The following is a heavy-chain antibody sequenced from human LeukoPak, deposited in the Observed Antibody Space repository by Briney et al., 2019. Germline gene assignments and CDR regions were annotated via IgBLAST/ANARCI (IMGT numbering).Heavy chain of an antibody. CDR2: ISYDGSNK. Sequence: GGSPRLSCAASGFTFSSYGMHWVRQAPGKGLEWVAVISYDGSNKYYADSVKGRFTISRDNSNNTLSLQMNSLRAEDTALYYCTPSPGDTVTTDYWGRGTLVTVSS. V-gene: IGHV3-30*03. J-gene: IGHJ4*02. CDR3: TPSPGDTVTTDY. CDR1: GFTFSSYG. D-gene: IGHD4-17*01.